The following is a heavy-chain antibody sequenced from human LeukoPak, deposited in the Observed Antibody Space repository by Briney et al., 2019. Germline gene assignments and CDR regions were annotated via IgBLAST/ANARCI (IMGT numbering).Heavy chain of an antibody. Sequence: PGGSLRLSCAASGFTFSSYSMNWVRQAPGKGLEWVSYISAGSTIYYADSVEGRFIISRDNAKNSLYLQMNSLRVEDTAVYYCARDNAFDIWGKGTMVTVSS. J-gene: IGHJ3*02. CDR3: ARDNAFDI. CDR1: GFTFSSYS. CDR2: ISAGSTI. V-gene: IGHV3-48*01.